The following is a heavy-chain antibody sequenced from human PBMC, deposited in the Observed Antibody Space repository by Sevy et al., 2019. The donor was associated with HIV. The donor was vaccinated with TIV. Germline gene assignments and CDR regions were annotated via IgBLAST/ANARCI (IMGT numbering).Heavy chain of an antibody. V-gene: IGHV4-39*01. CDR3: ARHALIGAGDCYAFDY. CDR2: INFRGST. D-gene: IGHD2-21*01. J-gene: IGHJ4*02. Sequence: SETLSLTCTVSGGSISSINYYWGWIRQSPGKGLEWIGSINFRGSTHYRPSLKSRLSISVDTSRNQFSLKLRSVTAADTAVYYCARHALIGAGDCYAFDYWGLGELVTVSS. CDR1: GGSISSINYY.